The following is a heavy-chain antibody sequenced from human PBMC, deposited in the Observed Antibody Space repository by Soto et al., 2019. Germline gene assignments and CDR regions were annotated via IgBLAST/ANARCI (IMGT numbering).Heavy chain of an antibody. D-gene: IGHD3-10*01. J-gene: IGHJ4*02. CDR3: ASSSITMVRGVTIDY. CDR2: IYYSGST. Sequence: QVQLQESGPGLVKPSETLSLTCTVSGGSISSYYWSWIRQPPGKGLEWIGYIYYSGSTNYNPSLKSRVTISVDTSKNQFSLKLSSVTAADTAVYYCASSSITMVRGVTIDYWGQGTLVTVSS. CDR1: GGSISSYY. V-gene: IGHV4-59*01.